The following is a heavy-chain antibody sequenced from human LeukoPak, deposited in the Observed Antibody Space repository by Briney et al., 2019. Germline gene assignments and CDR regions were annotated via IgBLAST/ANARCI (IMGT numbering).Heavy chain of an antibody. CDR1: GGSISSYH. CDR3: ARNYYFDY. V-gene: IGHV4-59*01. J-gene: IGHJ4*02. Sequence: PSETLSLTCTVSGGSISSYHWSWIRLPPGKGLEWIGYLSKSGNTNYSPSLKSRVTIFGDTSKNQFFLKLSSVTAADTAVYYCARNYYFDYWGQGTLVTVSS. CDR2: LSKSGNT.